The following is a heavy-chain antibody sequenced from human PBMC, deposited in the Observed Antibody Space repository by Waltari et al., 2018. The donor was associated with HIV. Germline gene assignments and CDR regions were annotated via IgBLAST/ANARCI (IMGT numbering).Heavy chain of an antibody. CDR2: VTPMSETA. J-gene: IGHJ4*02. CDR3: ASARETMGVDFDF. V-gene: IGHV1-69*08. D-gene: IGHD3-10*01. Sequence: QVQLVQSGAEVRTPGSSVKVSCKASGGSFTSYSIHWVRQAPGKGREWMGRVTPMSETAMKAQKFQARVTISAEKSTTTAYMELTSLRTEDTAVYYCASARETMGVDFDFWGQGTLVTVSS. CDR1: GGSFTSYS.